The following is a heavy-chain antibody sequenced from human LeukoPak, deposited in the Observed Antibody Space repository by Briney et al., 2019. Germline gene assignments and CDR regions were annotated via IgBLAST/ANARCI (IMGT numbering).Heavy chain of an antibody. J-gene: IGHJ4*02. CDR1: GFTFDDYA. Sequence: GGSLRLSCAVSGFTFDDYAMHWVRQAPGKGLEWVSGISWNSGSIGYADSVKGRFTISRDNAKNSLYLQMNSLRAEDTAVYYCARRVYNSGWYIDYWGQGTLVTVSS. CDR2: ISWNSGSI. CDR3: ARRVYNSGWYIDY. D-gene: IGHD6-19*01. V-gene: IGHV3-9*01.